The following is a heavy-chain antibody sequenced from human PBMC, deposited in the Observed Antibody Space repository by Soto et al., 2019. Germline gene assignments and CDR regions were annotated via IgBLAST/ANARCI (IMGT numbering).Heavy chain of an antibody. CDR2: IYWDDDK. CDR3: AYLPCSGGSCYWFSFSGMDV. D-gene: IGHD2-15*01. V-gene: IGHV2-5*02. CDR1: GFSLSTSGVG. J-gene: IGHJ6*02. Sequence: QITLKESGPTLVKPTQTLTLTCTFSGFSLSTSGVGVAWIRQHPGKALEWLALIYWDDDKRYRPSLESRLTITKDTSKNQVVLTMTNMDSVDTATYYCAYLPCSGGSCYWFSFSGMDVWGQVNTVTVSS.